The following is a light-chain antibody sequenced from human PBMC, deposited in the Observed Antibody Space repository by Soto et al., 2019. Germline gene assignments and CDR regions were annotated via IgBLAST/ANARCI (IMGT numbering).Light chain of an antibody. V-gene: IGKV1-5*01. Sequence: DIQMTQSPSTLSASIGDRVTITCRASQSITTFLAWYQQKPGKAPQILIYDASKLEPGAPSRLSDGGSGTEFTLTVSSLQPDDFATYYCQQYSTYPLTFGGGTKVDIK. CDR2: DAS. CDR3: QQYSTYPLT. J-gene: IGKJ4*01. CDR1: QSITTF.